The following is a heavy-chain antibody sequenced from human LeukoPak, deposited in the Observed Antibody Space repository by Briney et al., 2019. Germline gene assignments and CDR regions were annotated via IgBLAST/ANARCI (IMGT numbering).Heavy chain of an antibody. Sequence: PGGSLRLSCAASGFTFTDYYMTWIRQAPGKGLEWVSSISSSSSSYIYYADSVKGRFTISRDNAKNSLYLQMNSLRAEDTAVYYCARDGGHYDFWSGYFPGYYYYMDVWGKGTTVTVSS. J-gene: IGHJ6*03. CDR2: ISSSSSSYI. CDR1: GFTFTDYY. CDR3: ARDGGHYDFWSGYFPGYYYYMDV. D-gene: IGHD3-3*01. V-gene: IGHV3-11*06.